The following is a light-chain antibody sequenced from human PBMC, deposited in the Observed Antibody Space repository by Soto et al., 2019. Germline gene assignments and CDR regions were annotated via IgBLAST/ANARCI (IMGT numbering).Light chain of an antibody. V-gene: IGKV3-11*01. Sequence: EIVLTQSPATLSLSPGERATLSCRASQSVSSYLAWYQQKPGQAPRLLIYDASNRATGIPARFSGSGSGTAFTLTISSLEPEDFAVYYCQQRSNWPITFGQETRLEIK. CDR1: QSVSSY. J-gene: IGKJ5*01. CDR2: DAS. CDR3: QQRSNWPIT.